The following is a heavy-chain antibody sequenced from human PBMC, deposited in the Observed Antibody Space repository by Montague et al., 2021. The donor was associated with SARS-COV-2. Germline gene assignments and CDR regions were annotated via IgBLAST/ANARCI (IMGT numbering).Heavy chain of an antibody. CDR2: ISRSGDGT. V-gene: IGHV3-20*01. CDR3: SRGGGMIRGVVDF. Sequence: SLRLSCAASGFTFDDYGMSWVRQAPGKGLEWVSGISRSGDGTAYGDSVKGRFTISRDNAKNSLYLQMNSLRVEDTAFYHCSRGGGMIRGVVDFWGQGIQVSVSS. CDR1: GFTFDDYG. D-gene: IGHD3-10*01. J-gene: IGHJ4*02.